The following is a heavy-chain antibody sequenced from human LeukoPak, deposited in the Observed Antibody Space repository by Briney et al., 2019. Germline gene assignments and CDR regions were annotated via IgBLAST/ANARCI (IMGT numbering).Heavy chain of an antibody. CDR2: VSSSGSTI. Sequence: PGGSLRLSCAASGFTFSSYEMNWVRQAPGQGPKWVSYVSSSGSTIYYADSVKGRFTIARDNAKNSLYLQMNSLRAEETAVYYCARDRYDSSGIFDYWGQGTLVTVSS. D-gene: IGHD3-22*01. CDR3: ARDRYDSSGIFDY. V-gene: IGHV3-48*03. CDR1: GFTFSSYE. J-gene: IGHJ4*02.